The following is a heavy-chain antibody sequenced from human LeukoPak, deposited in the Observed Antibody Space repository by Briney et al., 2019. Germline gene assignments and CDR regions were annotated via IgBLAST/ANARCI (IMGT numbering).Heavy chain of an antibody. V-gene: IGHV4-39*01. CDR3: ARRYCTNGVCYRSGFDI. CDR1: GGSISSSSYY. D-gene: IGHD2-8*01. J-gene: IGHJ3*02. Sequence: SETLSLTCTVSGGSISSSSYYWGWIRQPLGKGLEWIGSIYYSGSTYYNPSLKSRATISADTSKNQFSLKLSSVTATDTAVYYCARRYCTNGVCYRSGFDIWGQGTMVTVSS. CDR2: IYYSGST.